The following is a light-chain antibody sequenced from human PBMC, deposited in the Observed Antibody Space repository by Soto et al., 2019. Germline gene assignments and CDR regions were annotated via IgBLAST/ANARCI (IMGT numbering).Light chain of an antibody. V-gene: IGKV3-15*01. CDR3: QQYGSSPPYT. J-gene: IGKJ2*01. Sequence: EIVMTQSPATLSVSPGERATLSCRASQSVNSNLAWYQQKPGQAPSLLIYGASTRATGVPARFSGSGSGTEFTLTISSLQSEDFAVYYCQQYGSSPPYTFGQGTKLEIK. CDR1: QSVNSN. CDR2: GAS.